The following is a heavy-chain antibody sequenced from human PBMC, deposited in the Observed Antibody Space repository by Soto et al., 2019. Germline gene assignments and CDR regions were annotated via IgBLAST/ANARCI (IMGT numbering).Heavy chain of an antibody. V-gene: IGHV1-69*06. CDR3: ASNLTIGTLYFDY. D-gene: IGHD1-1*01. J-gene: IGHJ4*02. CDR2: IIPIFGTA. Sequence: WASVKVSCKASGGTFSSYAISWVRQAPGQGLEWMGGIIPIFGTANYAQKFQGRVTITADKSTSTAYMELSSLRSEDTAVYYCASNLTIGTLYFDYWGQGNLVTVSS. CDR1: GGTFSSYA.